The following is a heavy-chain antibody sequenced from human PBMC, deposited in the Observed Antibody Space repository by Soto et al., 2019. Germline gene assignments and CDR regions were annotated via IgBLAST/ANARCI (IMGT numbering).Heavy chain of an antibody. V-gene: IGHV4-30-4*01. CDR1: GDSIGSGDYY. CDR3: ATQGTYGDSKHLQH. Sequence: QVQLQESGPGLVKPSQTLSLTCTVSGDSIGSGDYYWNWIRQPPGKGLEWIGYIYYTGSAYYNPSLKSRVTISVDMSKNQFSLKLNSVTAADTAVYYCATQGTYGDSKHLQHWGQGTLVTVSS. CDR2: IYYTGSA. D-gene: IGHD4-17*01. J-gene: IGHJ1*01.